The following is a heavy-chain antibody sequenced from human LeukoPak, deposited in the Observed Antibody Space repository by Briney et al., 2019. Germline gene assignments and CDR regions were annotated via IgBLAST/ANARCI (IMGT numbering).Heavy chain of an antibody. D-gene: IGHD2-15*01. CDR2: INSDGSST. CDR1: GFTFSSYW. J-gene: IGHJ5*02. Sequence: GGSLRLSCVASGFTFSSYWMHWVRQAPGKGLVWVSRINSDGSSTSYADSVKGRFTISRDNAKNTLYLQMNSLRAEDTAVYYCARSSAATNWFDPWGQGTLVTVSS. V-gene: IGHV3-74*01. CDR3: ARSSAATNWFDP.